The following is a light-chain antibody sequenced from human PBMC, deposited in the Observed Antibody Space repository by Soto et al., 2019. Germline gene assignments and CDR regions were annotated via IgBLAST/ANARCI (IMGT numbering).Light chain of an antibody. Sequence: EIVLTQSPATLSLSPGERATLSCGASQSVSSSYLAWYQQKPGLAPRLLIYDASSRATGIRDRFSGSGSGTDVTLTISRLEPEDVAVYYCQQYGSAPPLTFGGGTKVEIK. J-gene: IGKJ4*01. V-gene: IGKV3D-20*01. CDR2: DAS. CDR1: QSVSSSY. CDR3: QQYGSAPPLT.